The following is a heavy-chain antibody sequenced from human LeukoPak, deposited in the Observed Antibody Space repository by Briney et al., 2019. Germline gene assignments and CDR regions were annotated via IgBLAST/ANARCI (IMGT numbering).Heavy chain of an antibody. J-gene: IGHJ4*02. D-gene: IGHD2-15*01. Sequence: ASVKVSCKAYGYTFTHYYIHWVRQAPGQGLEWVGWINPNNGDTTYAQKFQGRVTMTRNTSISTAYMELSSLRSEDTAVYYCARAGGYCGRISCPYYFDYWGQGSLVAVSS. V-gene: IGHV1-8*02. CDR2: INPNNGDT. CDR3: ARAGGYCGRISCPYYFDY. CDR1: GYTFTHYY.